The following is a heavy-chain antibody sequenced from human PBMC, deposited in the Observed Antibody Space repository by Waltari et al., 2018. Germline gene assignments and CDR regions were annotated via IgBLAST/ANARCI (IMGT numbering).Heavy chain of an antibody. CDR2: ISGSGGST. CDR1: GFTFSSYD. V-gene: IGHV3-23*01. Sequence: EVQLLESGGGLVQPGGSLRLSCAASGFTFSSYDMNWVRQAPGKGLEGVSGISGSGGSTYYADSVKVRFTISRDNSKNTLYLQMNSLRAEDTAVYYCAKPSLDYWGQGTLVTVSS. J-gene: IGHJ4*02. CDR3: AKPSLDY.